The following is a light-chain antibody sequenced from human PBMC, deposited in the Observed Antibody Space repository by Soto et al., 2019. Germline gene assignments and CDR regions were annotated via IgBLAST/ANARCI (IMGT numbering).Light chain of an antibody. J-gene: IGKJ4*01. CDR3: QQRSNWPLT. CDR1: QSVSSY. V-gene: IGKV3-11*01. CDR2: DPS. Sequence: EIVLTQSPATLSLSPGERATLSCRASQSVSSYLAWYQQKSGQAPRLLIYDPSNRATDIPARFSGSGSGTEYPHTISSLEPDDFAVYYCQQRSNWPLTFGGGTKVEIK.